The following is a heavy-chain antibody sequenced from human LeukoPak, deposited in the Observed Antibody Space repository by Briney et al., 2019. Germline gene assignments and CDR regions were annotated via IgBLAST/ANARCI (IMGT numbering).Heavy chain of an antibody. CDR3: ARDYDSSGYYLN. CDR2: ISWNSGSI. J-gene: IGHJ4*02. V-gene: IGHV3-9*01. Sequence: PGGSLRLSCAASGFTFDDYAMHWVRQAPGKGLEWVSGISWNSGSIGYADSVKGRFTISRDNAKNSLYLQMNSLRAEDTAVYYCARDYDSSGYYLNWGQGTLVTVSS. CDR1: GFTFDDYA. D-gene: IGHD3-22*01.